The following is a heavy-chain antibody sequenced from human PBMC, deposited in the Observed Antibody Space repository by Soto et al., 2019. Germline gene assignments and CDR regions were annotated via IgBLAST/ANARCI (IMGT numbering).Heavy chain of an antibody. J-gene: IGHJ4*02. D-gene: IGHD4-4*01. CDR2: INAGNGNT. V-gene: IGHV1-3*01. CDR3: ARVSGYSKWEYYFDY. Sequence: ASVKVSCKASGYTFTSYAMHWVRQAPGQRLEWMGWINAGNGNTKYSQKFQGRVTITRDTSASTAYMELSSLRSEDTAVYYCARVSGYSKWEYYFDYWGQGTLVTVSS. CDR1: GYTFTSYA.